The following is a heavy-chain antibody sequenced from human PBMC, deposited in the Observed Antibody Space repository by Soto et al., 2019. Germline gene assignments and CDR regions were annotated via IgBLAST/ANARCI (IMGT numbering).Heavy chain of an antibody. CDR1: GYTFTSYD. D-gene: IGHD3-3*01. Sequence: ASVKVSCKASGYTFTSYDINWVRQATGQGLEWMGWMNPNSGNTGYAQKFQGRVTMTRNTSISTAYMELSSLRSEDTAVYYCARWYYDFWSGYYTAYYYYYMDVWGKGTTVNVSS. CDR3: ARWYYDFWSGYYTAYYYYYMDV. V-gene: IGHV1-8*01. CDR2: MNPNSGNT. J-gene: IGHJ6*03.